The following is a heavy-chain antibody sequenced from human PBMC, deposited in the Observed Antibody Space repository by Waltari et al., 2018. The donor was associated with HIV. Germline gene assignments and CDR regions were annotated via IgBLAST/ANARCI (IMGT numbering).Heavy chain of an antibody. V-gene: IGHV4-4*07. CDR3: EREDRWAHGMDV. CDR1: GGSISTYY. Sequence: QVQLQESGPGLVKPSETLSLSCTVSGGSISTYYWSWIRQPAGKGLEWIGRINTSGSTNYTPSLKGRVTMSVDTSKNQFSLKLSSVTAADTAVYYCEREDRWAHGMDVWGQGTTVTVSS. D-gene: IGHD1-26*01. CDR2: INTSGST. J-gene: IGHJ6*02.